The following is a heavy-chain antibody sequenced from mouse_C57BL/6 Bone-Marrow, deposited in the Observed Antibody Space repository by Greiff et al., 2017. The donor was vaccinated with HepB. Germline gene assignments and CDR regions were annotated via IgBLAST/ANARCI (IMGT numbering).Heavy chain of an antibody. V-gene: IGHV1-55*01. J-gene: IGHJ2*01. D-gene: IGHD2-4*01. Sequence: QLQQPGAELVKPGASVKMSCKASGYTFTSYWITWVKPRPGQGLEWIGDIYPGSGSTNYNEKFKSKATLTVDTSSSTAYMQLSSLTSEDSAVYYCASDDYDDGLYFDYWGQGTTLTVSS. CDR1: GYTFTSYW. CDR2: IYPGSGST. CDR3: ASDDYDDGLYFDY.